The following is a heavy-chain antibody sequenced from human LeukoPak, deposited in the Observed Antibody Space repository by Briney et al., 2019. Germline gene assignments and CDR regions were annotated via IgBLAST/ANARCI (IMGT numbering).Heavy chain of an antibody. Sequence: SETLSLTCTVSGGSISSGSYYWSWIRQPAGKGLERIGRIYTSGSTNYNPSLKSRVTISVDTSKNQFSLKLSSVTAADTAVYYCARVAPMPYYFDYWGQGTLVTVSS. D-gene: IGHD2-2*01. V-gene: IGHV4-61*02. J-gene: IGHJ4*02. CDR3: ARVAPMPYYFDY. CDR2: IYTSGST. CDR1: GGSISSGSYY.